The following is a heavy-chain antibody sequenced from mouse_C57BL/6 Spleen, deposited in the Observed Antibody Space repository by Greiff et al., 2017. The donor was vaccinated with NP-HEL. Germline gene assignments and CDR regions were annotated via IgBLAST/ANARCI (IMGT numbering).Heavy chain of an antibody. CDR3: ARSDYYGSTPWFAY. J-gene: IGHJ3*01. Sequence: VKLSCKASGYTFTSYWMHWVKQRPGQGLEWIGEIDPSDSYTNYNQKFKGKSTLTVDKSSSTAYMQLSSLTSEDSAVYYCARSDYYGSTPWFAYWGQGTLVTVSA. D-gene: IGHD1-1*01. CDR1: GYTFTSYW. CDR2: IDPSDSYT. V-gene: IGHV1-69*01.